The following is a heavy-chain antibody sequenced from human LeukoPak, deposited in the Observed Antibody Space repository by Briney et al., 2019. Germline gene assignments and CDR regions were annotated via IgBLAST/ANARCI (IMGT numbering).Heavy chain of an antibody. CDR1: GYSISTRYY. J-gene: IGHJ4*02. CDR2: IYHSGST. D-gene: IGHD2-15*01. CDR3: ARVDVVVVAARVFDY. Sequence: MPSETLSLTCTVSGYSISTRYYWDWIRQPPGEGPEWIGSIYHSGSTYYNPSLKGRVTISRDTSKNQFSLKLSPVTAADTAVYYCARVDVVVVAARVFDYWGQGTLVTVSS. V-gene: IGHV4-38-2*02.